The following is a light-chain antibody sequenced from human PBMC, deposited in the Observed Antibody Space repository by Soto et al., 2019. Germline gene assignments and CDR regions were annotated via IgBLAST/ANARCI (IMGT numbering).Light chain of an antibody. CDR2: DTS. Sequence: EIVLTQSPATLSLSPGERATLSCRASQSISIYLAWYQQKPGQAPRLLIYDTSNRATGIPARFSGTGSGTDFTLTISSLEPEDFAVYYCQQRSRWPITFGQGTRLEIK. J-gene: IGKJ5*01. CDR3: QQRSRWPIT. V-gene: IGKV3-11*01. CDR1: QSISIY.